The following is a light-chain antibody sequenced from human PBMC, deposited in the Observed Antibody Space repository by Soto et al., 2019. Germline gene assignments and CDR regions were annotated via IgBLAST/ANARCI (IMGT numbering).Light chain of an antibody. Sequence: QSALTQPASVSGSAGQSIAISCTGTSSDVGGYNYVPWYQQHPGKAPKLLLSEVSKRPSGVSDRFSGSKSGNTASLTISGLQTQDEADYYCSSFTSAYTLVFGTGTKVTVL. CDR1: SSDVGGYNY. CDR2: EVS. CDR3: SSFTSAYTLV. V-gene: IGLV2-14*01. J-gene: IGLJ1*01.